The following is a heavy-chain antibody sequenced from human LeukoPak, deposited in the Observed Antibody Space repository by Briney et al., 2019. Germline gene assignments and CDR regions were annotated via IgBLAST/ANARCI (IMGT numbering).Heavy chain of an antibody. CDR3: AAGPTSASYYYYMDV. J-gene: IGHJ6*03. CDR2: INPSGGST. Sequence: ASVKVSCKASGYTFTSYYMHWVRQAPGQGLEWMGIINPSGGSTSYAQKFQGRVTMTRDTSTSTVYMELSSPRSEDTAVYYCAAGPTSASYYYYMDVWGKGTTVTVPS. CDR1: GYTFTSYY. D-gene: IGHD2-2*01. V-gene: IGHV1-46*01.